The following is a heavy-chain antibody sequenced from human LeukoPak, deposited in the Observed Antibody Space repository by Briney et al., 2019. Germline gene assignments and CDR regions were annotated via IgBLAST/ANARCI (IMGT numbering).Heavy chain of an antibody. CDR2: IYYSGST. D-gene: IGHD2-2*01. J-gene: IGHJ4*02. Sequence: PSETLSLTCTVSGGSISSSSYYWGWIRQPPGKGLEWIGSIYYSGSTYYNPSLKSRVTISVDTSKNQFSLKLSSVTAADTAVYYCAREECSSTSCYLDYWGQGTLVTVSS. CDR1: GGSISSSSYY. V-gene: IGHV4-39*02. CDR3: AREECSSTSCYLDY.